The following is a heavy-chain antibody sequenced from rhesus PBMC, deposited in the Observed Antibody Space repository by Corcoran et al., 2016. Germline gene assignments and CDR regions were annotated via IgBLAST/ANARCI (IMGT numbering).Heavy chain of an antibody. D-gene: IGHD3-16*01. Sequence: QVQLQESGPGLVKPSETLSLTCAVSGGSISDDYYWSWIRQPPGKGLEWIGYIYGRGGGTNYKPSLKNRVTISIDTSKNQFSLKLSSVTAADTAVYYCAREGYYYSGSYYYDFDYWGQGVLVTVSS. V-gene: IGHV4-106*01. CDR1: GGSISDDYY. CDR3: AREGYYYSGSYYYDFDY. CDR2: IYGRGGGT. J-gene: IGHJ4*01.